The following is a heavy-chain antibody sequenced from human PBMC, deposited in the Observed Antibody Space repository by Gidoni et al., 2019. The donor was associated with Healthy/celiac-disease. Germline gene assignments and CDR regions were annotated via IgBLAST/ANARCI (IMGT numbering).Heavy chain of an antibody. D-gene: IGHD5-18*01. CDR2: ISSNGGST. Sequence: EVQLVESGGGWGQPGGSLRLSCAASGFTVSSYAMHWVRPAPGKGLEYVSAISSNGGSTYYEDPVKGRFTISRDTSKNTLYLQMSSLRAEDTAVYSCVQPYTAIDNWFDPWGQGTLVTVSS. CDR1: GFTVSSYA. V-gene: IGHV3-64D*09. J-gene: IGHJ5*02. CDR3: VQPYTAIDNWFDP.